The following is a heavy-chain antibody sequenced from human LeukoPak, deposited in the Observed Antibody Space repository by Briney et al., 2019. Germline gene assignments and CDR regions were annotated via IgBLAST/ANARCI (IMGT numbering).Heavy chain of an antibody. Sequence: PGGSLRLSCAASGITASNFYMMWVRQAPGKGLEWVSYVSNNDVTKYADSVRGRLTISRDNSKNILYLQMNSLRVGDTAMYWCASSVTTVGAYDYWGQGAPVTVSS. CDR2: VSNNDVT. V-gene: IGHV3-53*01. CDR3: ASSVTTVGAYDY. D-gene: IGHD1-1*01. CDR1: GITASNFY. J-gene: IGHJ4*02.